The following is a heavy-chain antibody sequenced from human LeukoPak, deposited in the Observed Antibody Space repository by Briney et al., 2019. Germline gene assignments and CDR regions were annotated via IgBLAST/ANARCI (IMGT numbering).Heavy chain of an antibody. Sequence: SETLSLTCTVSGGSISSSSYYWGWIRQPPGKGLEWIGSIDYSGNTYYNPSLKSRVTISGDTSKNQFSLRLSSVTAADTAVYYCTRHADSRDGYFPDYWGQGTLVTVSS. V-gene: IGHV4-39*07. CDR2: IDYSGNT. CDR1: GGSISSSSYY. D-gene: IGHD5-24*01. J-gene: IGHJ4*02. CDR3: TRHADSRDGYFPDY.